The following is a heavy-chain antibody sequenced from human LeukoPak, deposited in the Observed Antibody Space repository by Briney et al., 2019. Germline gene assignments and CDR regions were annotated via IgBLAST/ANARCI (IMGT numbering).Heavy chain of an antibody. D-gene: IGHD6-19*01. CDR3: ARDGKHIAVPGVRYPMDV. J-gene: IGHJ6*02. Sequence: GASVKVSCKASGYTLSSFAMHWVRQAPGQRLEWMGRINAANGNAEHSQKFQGRVIVTTDTSANTVYMELSSLRPEDTAVYYCARDGKHIAVPGVRYPMDVWGQGTAVTVSS. CDR2: INAANGNA. CDR1: GYTLSSFA. V-gene: IGHV1-3*01.